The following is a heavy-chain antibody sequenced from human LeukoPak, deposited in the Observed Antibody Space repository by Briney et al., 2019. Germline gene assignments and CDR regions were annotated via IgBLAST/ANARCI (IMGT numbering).Heavy chain of an antibody. CDR1: RGTFSSYA. J-gene: IGHJ5*02. V-gene: IGHV1-69*04. D-gene: IGHD6-19*01. Sequence: ASVKVSCKASRGTFSSYAISWVRQAPGQGLERMGRIIPILGIANYAQKFQGRVTITADKSTSTAYMELSSLRSEDTAVYYCARDSSSGWYMRWFDPWGQGTLVTVSS. CDR3: ARDSSSGWYMRWFDP. CDR2: IIPILGIA.